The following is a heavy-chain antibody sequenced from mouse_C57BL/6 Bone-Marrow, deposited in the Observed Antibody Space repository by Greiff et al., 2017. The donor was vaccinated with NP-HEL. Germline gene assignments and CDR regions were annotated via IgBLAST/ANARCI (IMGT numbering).Heavy chain of an antibody. V-gene: IGHV15-2*01. D-gene: IGHD1-1*01. Sequence: QVQLQQSGSELRSPGSSVKLSCKDFDSEVFPIAYMSWVRQKPGHGFEWIGGILPSIGRTIYGEKFEDKATLDAGTLSNTAYLELNSLTSEDSAIYYCARRDRGNYGSSFYAMDYWGQGTSVTVSS. CDR2: ILPSIGRT. CDR1: DSEVFPIAY. J-gene: IGHJ4*01. CDR3: ARRDRGNYGSSFYAMDY.